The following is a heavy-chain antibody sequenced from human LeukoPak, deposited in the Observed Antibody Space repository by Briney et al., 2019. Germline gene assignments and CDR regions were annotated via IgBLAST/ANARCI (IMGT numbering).Heavy chain of an antibody. J-gene: IGHJ4*02. D-gene: IGHD3-10*01. CDR3: ASERKTYGSGSYYDY. Sequence: GGSLRLSCAASRFTFSSYSMNWVRQAPGKGLEWVSSISSSGNYIYYADSVKGRFTISRDNAKNTLYLQMNSLRAEDTAVYYCASERKTYGSGSYYDYWGQGTLVTVSS. CDR2: ISSSGNYI. CDR1: RFTFSSYS. V-gene: IGHV3-21*01.